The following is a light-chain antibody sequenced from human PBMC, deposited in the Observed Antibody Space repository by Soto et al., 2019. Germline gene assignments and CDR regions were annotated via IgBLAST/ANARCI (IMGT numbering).Light chain of an antibody. CDR2: EVS. CDR3: GSYTSSSTLVV. J-gene: IGLJ2*01. CDR1: SSDVGGYNY. Sequence: QSALTQPASVSGSPGQSITISCTGTSSDVGGYNYVSWYQQHPGKAPKLMISEVSNRPSGISNRFSGSKSGNTASLTISGRQAEDEADYYCGSYTSSSTLVVFGGGTKVTVL. V-gene: IGLV2-14*01.